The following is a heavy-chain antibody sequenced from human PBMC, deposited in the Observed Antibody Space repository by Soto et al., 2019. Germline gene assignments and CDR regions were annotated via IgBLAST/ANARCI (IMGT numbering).Heavy chain of an antibody. V-gene: IGHV3-48*03. Sequence: EVQLVESGGELVQPGGSLRVSCTASGFTFSNYEMNWVRQAPGKGLEWVSYISSSSSGIYYTDSVKGRFTISRDNAKNSLYLQMNSLKADDTAVYYCARRRYFDLWGRGTLVTVSS. J-gene: IGHJ2*01. CDR2: ISSSSSGI. CDR1: GFTFSNYE. CDR3: ARRRYFDL.